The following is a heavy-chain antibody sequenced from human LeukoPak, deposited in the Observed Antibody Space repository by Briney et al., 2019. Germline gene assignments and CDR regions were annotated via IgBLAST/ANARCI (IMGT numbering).Heavy chain of an antibody. J-gene: IGHJ4*02. Sequence: PGRSLRLSCAASGFTFDDYAMHWVRHTPGKGLEWLANIKGDGSDKNYVDSVKGRFTISRDNAKNSLFLQMSSLRGEDTALYYCATEHWGPNSWGQGTLVTVSS. CDR1: GFTFDDYA. CDR2: IKGDGSDK. D-gene: IGHD3-16*01. CDR3: ATEHWGPNS. V-gene: IGHV3-7*01.